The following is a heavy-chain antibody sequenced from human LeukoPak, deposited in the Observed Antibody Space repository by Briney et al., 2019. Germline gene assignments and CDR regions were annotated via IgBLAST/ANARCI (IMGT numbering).Heavy chain of an antibody. J-gene: IGHJ4*02. D-gene: IGHD5-24*01. Sequence: PSETLSLTCAVHGGSFNGFYWTWMRQAPGKGPEWIGEINHSRGTGYTASLWSRVTISQDTSKNQFSLKLTSVTAADTAVYYCARGLGEGYPDSWGQGTLVIVSS. V-gene: IGHV4-34*01. CDR2: INHSRGT. CDR3: ARGLGEGYPDS. CDR1: GGSFNGFY.